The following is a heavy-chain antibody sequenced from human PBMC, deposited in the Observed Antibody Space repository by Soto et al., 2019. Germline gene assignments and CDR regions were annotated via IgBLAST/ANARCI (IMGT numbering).Heavy chain of an antibody. D-gene: IGHD6-13*01. CDR1: SDSLTITSHY. V-gene: IGHV4-39*02. J-gene: IGHJ4*02. CDR3: ASENIVGSSPHYFDN. CDR2: VYYSGSL. Sequence: PSETLSLTCVVSSDSLTITSHYWGWVRQPPGKGLEWIGNVYYSGSLYYNPSLKGRATISLDTSKNHLTLTLTSVTAADTAVYYCASENIVGSSPHYFDNWGQGALVTVSS.